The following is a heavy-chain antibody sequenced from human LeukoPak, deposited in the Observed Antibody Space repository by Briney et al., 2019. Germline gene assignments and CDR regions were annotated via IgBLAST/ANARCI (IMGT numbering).Heavy chain of an antibody. V-gene: IGHV5-51*01. CDR2: IYPGDSDT. Sequence: GESLKISCKGSGYSFTSYWIGWVRQMPGKGLEWMGIIYPGDSDTRYSPSFQGQVTISADKSISTAYLQWSSLKASDTAMYYCARTWPYCSGGSCYTYYYYGMDVWGQGTTVTVSS. J-gene: IGHJ6*02. CDR1: GYSFTSYW. CDR3: ARTWPYCSGGSCYTYYYYGMDV. D-gene: IGHD2-15*01.